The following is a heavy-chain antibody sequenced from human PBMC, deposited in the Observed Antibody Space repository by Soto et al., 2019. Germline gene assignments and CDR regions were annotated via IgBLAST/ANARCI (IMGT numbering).Heavy chain of an antibody. CDR2: ISAYNGNT. D-gene: IGHD3-3*01. CDR3: ARDRGFLELRYYYYYGMDV. Sequence: WASVKVSCKASGYTFTSYGISGVRQAPGQGLEWMGWISAYNGNTNYAQKLQGRVTMTTDTSTSTAYMELRSLRSDDTAVYYCARDRGFLELRYYYYYGMDVWGQGTMVTVSS. CDR1: GYTFTSYG. J-gene: IGHJ6*02. V-gene: IGHV1-18*04.